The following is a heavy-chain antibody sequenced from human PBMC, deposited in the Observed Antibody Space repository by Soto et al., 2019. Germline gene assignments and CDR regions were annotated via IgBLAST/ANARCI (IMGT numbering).Heavy chain of an antibody. Sequence: GGSLRLSCAASGFTFSGYGMHWVRQAPGKGLEWVAVISYDGSNKYYADSVKGRFTISRDNSKNTLYLQMNSLRAEDTAVYYCAKAPGRIYASGSLLWFDYWGQGTLVTVSS. V-gene: IGHV3-30*18. J-gene: IGHJ4*02. CDR1: GFTFSGYG. D-gene: IGHD3-10*01. CDR3: AKAPGRIYASGSLLWFDY. CDR2: ISYDGSNK.